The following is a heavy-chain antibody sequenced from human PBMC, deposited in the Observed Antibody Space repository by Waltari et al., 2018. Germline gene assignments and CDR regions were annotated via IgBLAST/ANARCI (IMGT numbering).Heavy chain of an antibody. CDR1: GGSISSYY. CDR2: IYYSGST. Sequence: QVQLQESGPGLVKPSETLSLTCTVSGGSISSYYWSWIRQPPGKGLEWIWYIYYSGSTNYNPSLKSRVTISVDTSKNQFSLKLSSVTAADTAVYYCARGGSYYRYWGQGTLVTVSS. V-gene: IGHV4-59*01. J-gene: IGHJ4*02. CDR3: ARGGSYYRY. D-gene: IGHD1-26*01.